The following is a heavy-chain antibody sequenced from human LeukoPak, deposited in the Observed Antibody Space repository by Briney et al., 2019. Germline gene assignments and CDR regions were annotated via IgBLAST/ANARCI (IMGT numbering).Heavy chain of an antibody. D-gene: IGHD3-22*01. CDR2: IRYDGSNK. V-gene: IGHV3-33*01. CDR3: ARGDYYDSSGYYFPDAFDI. J-gene: IGHJ3*02. CDR1: GFTFSSYG. Sequence: GGSLRLSCAASGFTFSSYGMHWLRQAPGKGVEWVAVIRYDGSNKYYVDSVQGRFTISRDNSKNTLYLQMSSLRAEDTAVYYCARGDYYDSSGYYFPDAFDIWGQGTMVTVSS.